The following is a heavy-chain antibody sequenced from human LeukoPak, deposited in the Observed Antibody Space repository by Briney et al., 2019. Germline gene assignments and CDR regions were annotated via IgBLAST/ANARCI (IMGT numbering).Heavy chain of an antibody. D-gene: IGHD3-22*01. Sequence: PSETLSLTCTVSGGSISSYYWSWIRQPPGKGLEWIGYIYTSGSTNYNPSLKSRVTISVDTSKNQFSLKLSSVTAADTAVYYCARHSAYYDSSAGGRGAFDIWGQGTMVTVSS. CDR2: IYTSGST. J-gene: IGHJ3*02. CDR1: GGSISSYY. CDR3: ARHSAYYDSSAGGRGAFDI. V-gene: IGHV4-4*09.